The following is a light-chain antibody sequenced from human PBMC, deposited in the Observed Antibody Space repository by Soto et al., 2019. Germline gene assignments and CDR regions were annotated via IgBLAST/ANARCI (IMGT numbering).Light chain of an antibody. CDR1: SSDVGSYNV. CDR3: SSYTRRSTYV. J-gene: IGLJ1*01. V-gene: IGLV2-14*03. Sequence: QSALTQPASMSGSPGQSITIPCSGTSSDVGSYNVVSWYQQHPGKAPKLVIYDVSNRPSGVSPRFSGAKSGNTASLTIAGLQAEDEADYYCSSYTRRSTYVFGTGTKVTVL. CDR2: DVS.